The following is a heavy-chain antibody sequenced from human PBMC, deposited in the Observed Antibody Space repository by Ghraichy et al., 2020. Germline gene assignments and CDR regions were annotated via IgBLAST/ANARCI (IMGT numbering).Heavy chain of an antibody. CDR3: AGPFDY. Sequence: SQTLSLTCDVSGGSITSSNWWIWVRQPPGRGLEWSAYISYRGDTNYNPSLKSRVTISVDTSNKQFSLKLSSVTAADTAVSYCAGPFDYWGQGTLVTVSS. CDR2: ISYRGDT. V-gene: IGHV4-4*02. J-gene: IGHJ4*02. CDR1: GGSITSSNW.